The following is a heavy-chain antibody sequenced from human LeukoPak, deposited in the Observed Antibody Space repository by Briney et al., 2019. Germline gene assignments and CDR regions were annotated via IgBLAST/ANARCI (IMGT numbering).Heavy chain of an antibody. Sequence: GGSLRLSCAASGFTFSSYSMNWVRQAPGKGLEWVSYILFGSSTIYYADSVKGRFTISRDNAKNSLYLQMNTLRAEDTAVYYCARDGGYSYEFDYWGQGTLVTVSS. CDR3: ARDGGYSYEFDY. D-gene: IGHD5-18*01. V-gene: IGHV3-48*01. J-gene: IGHJ4*02. CDR1: GFTFSSYS. CDR2: ILFGSSTI.